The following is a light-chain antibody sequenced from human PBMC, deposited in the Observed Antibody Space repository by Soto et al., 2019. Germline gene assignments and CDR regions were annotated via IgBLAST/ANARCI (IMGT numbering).Light chain of an antibody. CDR3: QAWARSTGGGV. V-gene: IGLV3-1*01. CDR1: KLGDKY. Sequence: SYELTQPPSVSVSPGQTASITCSGDKLGDKYACWYQQKPGQSPVLVIYQDSKRPSGIPERFSGSNSGNTATLTISGTQAMDDADSCCQAWARSTGGGVFGRGTKLSVL. CDR2: QDS. J-gene: IGLJ2*01.